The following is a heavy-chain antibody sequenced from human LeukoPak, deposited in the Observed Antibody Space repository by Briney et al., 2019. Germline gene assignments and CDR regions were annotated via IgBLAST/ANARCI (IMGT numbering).Heavy chain of an antibody. D-gene: IGHD3-22*01. CDR3: AKELGMIVVEGPIDY. J-gene: IGHJ4*02. V-gene: IGHV3-23*01. CDR1: GFTFSSYA. CDR2: ISGSGGST. Sequence: GVSLRLSCAASGFTFSSYAMSWVRQAPGKGLEWVSAISGSGGSTYYADSVKGRFTISRDNSKNTLYLQMNSLRAEDTAVYYCAKELGMIVVEGPIDYWGQGTLVTVSS.